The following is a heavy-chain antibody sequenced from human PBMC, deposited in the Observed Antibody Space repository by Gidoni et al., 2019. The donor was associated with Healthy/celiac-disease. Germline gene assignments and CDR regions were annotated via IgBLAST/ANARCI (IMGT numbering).Heavy chain of an antibody. Sequence: VQLVQSGAAVKQPGASVKVSCMVSVYTLTSSYMHWVRQAPGQGLEWMGIINTSGGSTSYTQKFQGRVTMTRDTSTSTVYMELSSLRSEDTAVYYCARGQGSSSSSGADYWGQGTLVTVSS. D-gene: IGHD6-6*01. CDR3: ARGQGSSSSSGADY. CDR2: INTSGGST. V-gene: IGHV1-46*01. J-gene: IGHJ4*02. CDR1: VYTLTSSY.